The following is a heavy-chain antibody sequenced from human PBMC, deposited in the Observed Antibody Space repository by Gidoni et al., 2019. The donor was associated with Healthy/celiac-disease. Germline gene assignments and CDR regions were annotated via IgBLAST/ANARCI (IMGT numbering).Heavy chain of an antibody. CDR3: ARPKVAGGAFDI. J-gene: IGHJ3*02. CDR1: GFTFSSYA. CDR2: ISGSGGST. D-gene: IGHD6-19*01. V-gene: IGHV3-23*01. Sequence: EVQLLESGGGLVQPGGSLRLSCAASGFTFSSYAMSWVRQAPGKGLEWVSAISGSGGSTYYADSVKGRFTISRDNSKNTLYLQMNSLRAEDTAVYYCARPKVAGGAFDIWGQGTMVTVSS.